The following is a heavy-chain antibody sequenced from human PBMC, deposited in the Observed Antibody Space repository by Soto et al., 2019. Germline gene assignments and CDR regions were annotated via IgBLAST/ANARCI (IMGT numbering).Heavy chain of an antibody. Sequence: QVQLVESGAEVKKPGASVKVSCKASGYTFTNYGISWVRQAPGQGLEWMGWISGYNGNTKYAPKFQGRVTMTTDTPTNTAYMDLRSLRSDDTAVYYCARDREYYYDSSGNYYYHYGMDVWGQGTTVTVS. CDR2: ISGYNGNT. CDR3: ARDREYYYDSSGNYYYHYGMDV. D-gene: IGHD3-22*01. CDR1: GYTFTNYG. J-gene: IGHJ6*02. V-gene: IGHV1-18*04.